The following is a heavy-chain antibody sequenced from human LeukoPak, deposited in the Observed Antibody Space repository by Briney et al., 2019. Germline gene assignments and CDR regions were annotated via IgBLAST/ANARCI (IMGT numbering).Heavy chain of an antibody. J-gene: IGHJ5*02. CDR1: GYSINSGYY. V-gene: IGHV4-38-2*02. CDR2: IYHSGKA. Sequence: SETLSLTCKVSGYSINSGYYWGWIRQPPGKGLEWIGSIYHSGKAYYNPSLKSRVTISVETSKNQFSLKLSSMTAADTAVYYCARDRISVSDPPNWFDPWGQGTLVTVSS. CDR3: ARDRISVSDPPNWFDP. D-gene: IGHD6-19*01.